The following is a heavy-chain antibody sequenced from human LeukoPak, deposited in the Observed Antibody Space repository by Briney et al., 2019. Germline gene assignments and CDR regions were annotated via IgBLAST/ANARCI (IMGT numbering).Heavy chain of an antibody. CDR2: IYYSGST. V-gene: IGHV4-39*07. CDR3: ARYRWGLVGATTPFDY. Sequence: PSETLSLTCTVSGGSISSSSYYWGWIRQPPGKGLEWIGSIYYSGSTYYNPSLKSRVTISVDTSKNQFSLKLSSVTAADTAVYYCARYRWGLVGATTPFDYWGQGTLVTVSS. D-gene: IGHD1-26*01. CDR1: GGSISSSSYY. J-gene: IGHJ4*02.